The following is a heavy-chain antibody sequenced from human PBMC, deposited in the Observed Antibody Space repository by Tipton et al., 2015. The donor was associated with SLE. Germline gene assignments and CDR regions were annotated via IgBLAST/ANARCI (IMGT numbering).Heavy chain of an antibody. Sequence: QLVQSGPEVKKPGASVQVSCKASGYTFSNYGFTWVRQAPGQGLEWMGWISAYNGNTNYAQKFEGRVTLTTDTSTNTAYMELRSLRFDDTAVYYCARDVSLILVAAGHWGQGTLVTVSS. V-gene: IGHV1-18*01. D-gene: IGHD2-15*01. CDR2: ISAYNGNT. CDR1: GYTFSNYG. J-gene: IGHJ4*02. CDR3: ARDVSLILVAAGH.